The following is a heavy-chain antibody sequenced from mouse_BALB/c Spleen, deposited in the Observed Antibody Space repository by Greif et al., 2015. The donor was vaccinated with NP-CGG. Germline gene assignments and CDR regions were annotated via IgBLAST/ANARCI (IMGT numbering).Heavy chain of an antibody. D-gene: IGHD2-2*01. Sequence: EVKLMESGPGLVKPSQSLSLTCTVTGYSITSDYAWNWIRQFPGNKLEWMGYISYSGSTSYNPSLKSRISITRDTSKNQFFLQLNSVTTEDTATYYCARGGLRRDWFAYWGQGTLVTVSA. V-gene: IGHV3-2*02. CDR3: ARGGLRRDWFAY. CDR1: GYSITSDYA. CDR2: ISYSGST. J-gene: IGHJ3*01.